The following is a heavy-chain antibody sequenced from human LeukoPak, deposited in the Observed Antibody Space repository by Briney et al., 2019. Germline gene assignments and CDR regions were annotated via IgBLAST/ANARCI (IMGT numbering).Heavy chain of an antibody. D-gene: IGHD4-23*01. CDR3: KSGGAALGSFDY. V-gene: IGHV3-7*01. CDR2: IKYDGNEE. Sequence: PGGSLRLSCAASGFTFSSYWMSWMRQAPGKGLEWVAHIKYDGNEEYYVDSVKGRFTISRDNAKNSLYLQLNSLRVEDTAVYYCKSGGAALGSFDYWGQGTLVTVSP. J-gene: IGHJ4*02. CDR1: GFTFSSYW.